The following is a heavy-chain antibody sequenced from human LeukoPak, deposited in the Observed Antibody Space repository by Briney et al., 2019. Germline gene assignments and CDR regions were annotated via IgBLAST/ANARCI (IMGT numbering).Heavy chain of an antibody. Sequence: ASVKVSCKASGGTFSSYAISWVRQAPGQGPEWMGGIIPIFGTANYAQKFQGRVTITADESTSTAYMELSSLRSEDTAVYYCARRGDYSLYYFDYWGQGTLVTVSS. D-gene: IGHD4-11*01. J-gene: IGHJ4*02. V-gene: IGHV1-69*01. CDR1: GGTFSSYA. CDR2: IIPIFGTA. CDR3: ARRGDYSLYYFDY.